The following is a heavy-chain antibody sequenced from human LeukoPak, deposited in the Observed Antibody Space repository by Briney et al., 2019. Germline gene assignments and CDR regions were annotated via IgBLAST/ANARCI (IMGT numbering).Heavy chain of an antibody. CDR1: GGSISSYY. V-gene: IGHV4-59*01. CDR3: ARAYYDSGTYYFDY. J-gene: IGHJ4*02. Sequence: SETLSLTCTVSGGSISSYYWSWLRQPPGKGLEWIGYIYYSGSTNYNPSLKSRVTISVDTPKNQFSLKLSSVTAADTAVYYCARAYYDSGTYYFDYWGQGTLVTVSS. CDR2: IYYSGST. D-gene: IGHD3-22*01.